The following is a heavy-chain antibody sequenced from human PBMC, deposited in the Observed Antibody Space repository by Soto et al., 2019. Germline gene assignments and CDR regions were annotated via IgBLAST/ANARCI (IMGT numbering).Heavy chain of an antibody. CDR3: ARTYGSGSYYIDY. V-gene: IGHV4-39*01. J-gene: IGHJ4*02. Sequence: QLQLQESGPGLVKPSETLSLTCTVSGGSISSSSYYWGWIRQPPGKGLEWIGSIYYSGSTYYNPSLKRRVTISVDTSKNQFSLKLSSVTAADTAVYYCARTYGSGSYYIDYWGQGTLVTVSS. D-gene: IGHD3-10*01. CDR2: IYYSGST. CDR1: GGSISSSSYY.